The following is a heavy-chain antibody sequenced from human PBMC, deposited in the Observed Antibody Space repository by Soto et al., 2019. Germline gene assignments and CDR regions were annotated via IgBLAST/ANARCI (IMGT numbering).Heavy chain of an antibody. J-gene: IGHJ3*02. CDR2: INPSGGST. D-gene: IGHD3-22*01. Sequence: ASVKVSCKASGYTFTSYYMHWVRQAPGQGLEWMGIINPSGGSTSYAQKFQGRVTMTRDTSTSTVYMELSSLRSEDTAVYYCARVPYYYDSSGYYSGAFDIWGQGTMVTVSS. CDR1: GYTFTSYY. CDR3: ARVPYYYDSSGYYSGAFDI. V-gene: IGHV1-46*01.